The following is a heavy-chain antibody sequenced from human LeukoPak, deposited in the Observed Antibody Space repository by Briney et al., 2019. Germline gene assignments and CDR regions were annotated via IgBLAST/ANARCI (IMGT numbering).Heavy chain of an antibody. CDR2: IYPGDSDA. J-gene: IGHJ4*02. V-gene: IGHV5-51*01. D-gene: IGHD4-17*01. CDR3: ARAYGDNDPFDY. CDR1: GHSFTAYW. Sequence: GESLKISCKVSGHSFTAYWIGWVRQMPGKGLEWMGIIYPGDSDARYSPSFQGQVTFSADKSINTAYLHWSSLKASDTAMYYCARAYGDNDPFDYWGQGTLVTVSS.